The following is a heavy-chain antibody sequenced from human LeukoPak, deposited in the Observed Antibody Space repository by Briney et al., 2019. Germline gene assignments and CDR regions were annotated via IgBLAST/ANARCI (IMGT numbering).Heavy chain of an antibody. CDR1: GGSISSSSYY. V-gene: IGHV4-39*07. CDR2: IYYSGST. CDR3: ARESSSSWYRGAIKSSYYYYYYMDV. J-gene: IGHJ6*03. D-gene: IGHD6-13*01. Sequence: TSETLSLTCTVSGGSISSSSYYWGWIRQPPGKGLEWIGSIYYSGSTYYNPSLKSRVTISVDTSKNQFSLKLSSVTAADTAVYYCARESSSSWYRGAIKSSYYYYYYMDVWGKGTTVTVSS.